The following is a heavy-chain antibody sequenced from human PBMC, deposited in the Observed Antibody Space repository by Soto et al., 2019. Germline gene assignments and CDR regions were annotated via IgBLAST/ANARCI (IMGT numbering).Heavy chain of an antibody. CDR2: ISSSGYI. V-gene: IGHV3-21*01. Sequence: EVQLVESGGGLVKPGGSLRLSCAASGFNFNSYTINWVRQAPGKRLEWLSSISSSGYIFSTDSVRGRFTISRDNAKNSVYLQINSLRAEDTAVYFCASDCSHGSCYPGMDVWGQGTTVTVSS. CDR3: ASDCSHGSCYPGMDV. D-gene: IGHD2-15*01. J-gene: IGHJ6*02. CDR1: GFNFNSYT.